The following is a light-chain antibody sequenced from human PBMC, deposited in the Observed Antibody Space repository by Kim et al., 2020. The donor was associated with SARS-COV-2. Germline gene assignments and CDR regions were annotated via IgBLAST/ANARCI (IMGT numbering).Light chain of an antibody. Sequence: EIVLTQSPVTLSLSPGERATLSCRASQSVSSNNLAWYQQKPGQAPRLLIYGPSSRATGIPDRFSGSGSGTDFTLTITRLEPEEFAVYYCQKYSSSPATFGQGTKVDI. CDR2: GPS. CDR1: QSVSSNN. V-gene: IGKV3-20*01. CDR3: QKYSSSPAT. J-gene: IGKJ1*01.